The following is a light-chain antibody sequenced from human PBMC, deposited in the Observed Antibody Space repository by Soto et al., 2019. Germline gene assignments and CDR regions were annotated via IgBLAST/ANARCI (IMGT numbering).Light chain of an antibody. J-gene: IGKJ1*01. CDR1: QSVANTY. CDR2: DAS. CDR3: QQRSNWPRT. Sequence: EIVLTQSPGTLSLSPGERVTLSCRASQSVANTYLAWYQQKPGQAPRLLIYDASTRATGIPDRFSGSGSGTDFTLTISRLEPEDFAVYYCQQRSNWPRTFGQGTKVEIK. V-gene: IGKV3D-20*02.